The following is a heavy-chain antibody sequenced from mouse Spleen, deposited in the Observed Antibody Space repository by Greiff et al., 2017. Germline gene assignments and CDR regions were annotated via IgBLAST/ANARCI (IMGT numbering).Heavy chain of an antibody. V-gene: IGHV3-6*01. Sequence: VQLQQSGPGLVKPSQSLSLTCSVTGYSITSGYYWNWIRQFPGNKLEWMGYISYDGSNNYNPSLKNRISITRDTSKNQFFLKLNSVTTEDTATYYCARSYYGNAWFAYWGQGTLVTVSA. CDR1: GYSITSGYY. D-gene: IGHD2-1*01. J-gene: IGHJ3*01. CDR3: ARSYYGNAWFAY. CDR2: ISYDGSN.